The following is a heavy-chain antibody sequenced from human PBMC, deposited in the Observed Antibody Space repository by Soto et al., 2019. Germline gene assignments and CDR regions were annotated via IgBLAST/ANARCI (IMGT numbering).Heavy chain of an antibody. V-gene: IGHV3-23*01. J-gene: IGHJ4*02. Sequence: GGSLRLSCAASGFTFSSYAMSWVRQAPGKGLEWVSAISGSGGSTYYADSVKGRFTISRNNSKNTLYLQMNSLRAEDTAVNYCAKTVRGYGSSYWGQGTLVTVSS. CDR2: ISGSGGST. CDR3: AKTVRGYGSSY. D-gene: IGHD3-10*01. CDR1: GFTFSSYA.